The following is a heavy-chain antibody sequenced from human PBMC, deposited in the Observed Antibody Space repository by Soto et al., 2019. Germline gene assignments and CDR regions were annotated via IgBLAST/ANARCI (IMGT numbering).Heavy chain of an antibody. CDR3: AREKRANGYFDY. J-gene: IGHJ4*02. D-gene: IGHD6-25*01. Sequence: EVQLVESGGALVQTGGSLRLSCAASGFTLSAYWMSWVRQAPGKGLEWVANIKQAGREKYYVDSVNGRFIISRDDAKNSLFLEVTSLRVEDTAGYYCAREKRANGYFDYWGQGTLVTVSS. CDR1: GFTLSAYW. CDR2: IKQAGREK. V-gene: IGHV3-7*01.